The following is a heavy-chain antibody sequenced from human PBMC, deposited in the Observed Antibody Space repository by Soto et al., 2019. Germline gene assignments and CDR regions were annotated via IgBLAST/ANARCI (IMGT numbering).Heavy chain of an antibody. J-gene: IGHJ6*04. CDR2: IVVDSGNT. CDR1: GFTFRSSA. D-gene: IGHD6-13*01. V-gene: IGHV1-58*02. CDR3: VGESAAAGTGPGDV. Sequence: VASVKVSCKASGFTFRSSAMQWVRQARGQRLEWIGWIVVDSGNTNYAQKFQERVTITRDMSTTTAYMELSSLRSEDTAVYYCVGESAAAGTGPGDVWGKGTTVTVSS.